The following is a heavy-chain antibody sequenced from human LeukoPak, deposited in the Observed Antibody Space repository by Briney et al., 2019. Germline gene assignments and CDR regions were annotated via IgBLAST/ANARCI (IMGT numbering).Heavy chain of an antibody. CDR3: ARKGSGWYAFDI. D-gene: IGHD6-19*01. V-gene: IGHV4-28*01. CDR2: IYYSGST. Sequence: SDTLSLTCAVSGDSISSNYWWSWIRQSPEKGLEWIGHIYYSGSTHQNPSLQSRLTMSVDTSKNQFSLKLSSVTAVDTAVYYCARKGSGWYAFDIWGQGTTVTVSS. J-gene: IGHJ3*02. CDR1: GDSISSNYW.